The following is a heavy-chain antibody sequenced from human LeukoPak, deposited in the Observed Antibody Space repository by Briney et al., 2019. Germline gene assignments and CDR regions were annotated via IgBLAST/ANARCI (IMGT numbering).Heavy chain of an antibody. CDR2: IYTSGST. CDR1: GGSISSYY. J-gene: IGHJ6*01. Sequence: SGTLSLTCTVSGGSISSYYWSWIRQPAGKGLEWIGRIYTSGSTNYNPSLESRVTMSLDTSKNQISLELSSVTAADTAVYYCARDRVSGWFGETLTADGLDVWGQGTTVTVSS. D-gene: IGHD3-10*01. CDR3: ARDRVSGWFGETLTADGLDV. V-gene: IGHV4-4*07.